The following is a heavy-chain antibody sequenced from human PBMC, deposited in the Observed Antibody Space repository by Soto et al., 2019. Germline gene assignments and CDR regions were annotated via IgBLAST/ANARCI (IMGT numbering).Heavy chain of an antibody. J-gene: IGHJ6*02. Sequence: GGSLRLSCTASGFTFGDYAMSWFRRAPGKGLEWVGFIRSKAYGGTTEYAASVKGRFTISRDDSKSIAYLQTNSLKTEDTAVYYCSLPNIVVVPADYYYGMDVWGQGTTVTVSS. CDR2: IRSKAYGGTT. V-gene: IGHV3-49*03. CDR1: GFTFGDYA. CDR3: SLPNIVVVPADYYYGMDV. D-gene: IGHD2-2*01.